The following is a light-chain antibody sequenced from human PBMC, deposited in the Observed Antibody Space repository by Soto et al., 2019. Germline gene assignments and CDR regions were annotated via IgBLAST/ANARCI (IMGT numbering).Light chain of an antibody. CDR1: SSNIGAGYD. J-gene: IGLJ2*01. Sequence: QSVLTQPPSVSGAPGQRVTISCTGSSSNIGAGYDVHWYQQLPGTAPKLLIYGNSNRPSGVPDRFSGSKSGNTASLTISGLQAEDEADYYCSSYVNYNTFVIFGGGTKLTVL. CDR2: GNS. CDR3: SSYVNYNTFVI. V-gene: IGLV1-40*01.